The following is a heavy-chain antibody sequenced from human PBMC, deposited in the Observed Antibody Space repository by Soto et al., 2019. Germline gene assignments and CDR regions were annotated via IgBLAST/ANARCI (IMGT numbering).Heavy chain of an antibody. D-gene: IGHD1-7*01. CDR2: INHSGST. CDR1: GGSFSGYY. J-gene: IGHJ4*02. V-gene: IGHV4-34*01. CDR3: ARGTGTTWTFDY. Sequence: KTSETLSLTCAVYGGSFSGYYWSWIRQPPGKGLEWIGEINHSGSTNYNPSLKSRVTISVDTSKNQFSLKLSSVTAADTAVYYCARGTGTTWTFDYWGQGTLVTVSS.